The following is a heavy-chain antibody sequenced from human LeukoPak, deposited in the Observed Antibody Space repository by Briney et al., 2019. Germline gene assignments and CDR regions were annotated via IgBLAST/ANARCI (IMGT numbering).Heavy chain of an antibody. Sequence: SETLSLTLSVYRGSFDRFYWSWMRQVPGKGREWIGEINQSGRTNYNPSLKSRVTISVDTSKNQISLRLSFVTATDTAMFYCARRWFSFWHNSYAGDTAFDIWGQGTMVTVSS. D-gene: IGHD5-18*01. CDR2: INQSGRT. CDR1: RGSFDRFY. CDR3: ARRWFSFWHNSYAGDTAFDI. V-gene: IGHV4-34*01. J-gene: IGHJ3*02.